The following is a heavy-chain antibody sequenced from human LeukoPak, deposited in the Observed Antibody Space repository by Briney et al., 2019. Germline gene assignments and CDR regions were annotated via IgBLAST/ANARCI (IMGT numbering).Heavy chain of an antibody. CDR1: GFSISSYY. D-gene: IGHD4-17*01. CDR3: ATGVRSGYYYYGMDV. Sequence: SETLSLTCTASGFSISSYYWSWIRQPPGKGLEWIGYIYSSGSTNYHPSLKSRVTISVDTSKNHFSLKLSSVTAADTAVYYCATGVRSGYYYYGMDVWGQGTTVTVSS. CDR2: IYSSGST. V-gene: IGHV4-59*01. J-gene: IGHJ6*02.